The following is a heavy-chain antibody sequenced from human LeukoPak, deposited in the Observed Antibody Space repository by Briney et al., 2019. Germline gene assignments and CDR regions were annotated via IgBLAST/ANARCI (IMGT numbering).Heavy chain of an antibody. CDR2: ISYDGNNE. CDR1: GFSFSSYG. D-gene: IGHD6-19*01. V-gene: IGHV3-30*18. J-gene: IGHJ4*02. Sequence: GRSLRLSCAASGFSFSSYGMHWVRQAPGKGLEWVAVISYDGNNEYYADSVKGRFTISRDNSKNTLYLQMNSLRAEDTALYYCAKGRDYSIGWGQGTLVTVSS. CDR3: AKGRDYSIG.